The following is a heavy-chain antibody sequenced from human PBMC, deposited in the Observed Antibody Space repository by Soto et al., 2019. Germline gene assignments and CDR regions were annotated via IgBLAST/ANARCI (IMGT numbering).Heavy chain of an antibody. J-gene: IGHJ6*02. CDR1: GFSFGNYD. D-gene: IGHD2-15*01. CDR3: ARAYSGRLPRRADYYYAMDV. Sequence: GALGLSFAVCGFSFGNYDLHWVRQATGKGLEWVSAIGAADHPYYIASVKGRFTVSRDNAQKSLYLQMNNLRVEDTAIYYCARAYSGRLPRRADYYYAMDVWGRGTTVTVSS. V-gene: IGHV3-13*02. CDR2: IGAADHP.